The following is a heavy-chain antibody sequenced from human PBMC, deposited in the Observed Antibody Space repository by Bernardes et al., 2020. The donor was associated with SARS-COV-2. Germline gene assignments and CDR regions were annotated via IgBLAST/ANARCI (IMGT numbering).Heavy chain of an antibody. J-gene: IGHJ1*01. Sequence: GGSLRLSCAASGFTFSTYAMSWVRQAPGKGLEFVAVIGGNGGFTYYADSVKGRFTVSRDNSENTLYLQMNGLRAEDAAVYYCAKGTLLAFWGQGTRVTVSS. CDR3: AKGTLLAF. CDR1: GFTFSTYA. V-gene: IGHV3-23*01. D-gene: IGHD2-21*01. CDR2: IGGNGGFT.